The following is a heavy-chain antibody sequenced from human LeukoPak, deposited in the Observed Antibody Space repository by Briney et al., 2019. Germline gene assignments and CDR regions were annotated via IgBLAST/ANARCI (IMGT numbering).Heavy chain of an antibody. J-gene: IGHJ4*02. Sequence: GGSLRLSCAASGFTFSSYAMSSVRQAPGKGLEWVSPISGSGGSTYYADSVKGRFTISRDNSKNTLYLQMNSLRAEDTAVYYCAKGLGSGSYYYDYWGQGTLVTVSS. V-gene: IGHV3-23*01. D-gene: IGHD3-10*01. CDR2: ISGSGGST. CDR3: AKGLGSGSYYYDY. CDR1: GFTFSSYA.